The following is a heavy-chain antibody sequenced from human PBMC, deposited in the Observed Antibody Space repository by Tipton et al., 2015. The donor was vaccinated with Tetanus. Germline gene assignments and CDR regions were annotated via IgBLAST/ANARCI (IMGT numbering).Heavy chain of an antibody. D-gene: IGHD6-13*01. CDR1: GGTFSSYA. Sequence: QMQLVQSGAEVKKPGSSVKVSCKASGGTFSSYAISWVRQATGQGLEWMRGIIPIYGTANYAQKFQGRVTITADKSTSTAYMERSSLGSEGTAVYYCARGAGVRGGVGQLVVDPWGQGTLVTVSS. CDR2: IIPIYGTA. CDR3: ARGAGVRGGVGQLVVDP. V-gene: IGHV1-69*06. J-gene: IGHJ5*02.